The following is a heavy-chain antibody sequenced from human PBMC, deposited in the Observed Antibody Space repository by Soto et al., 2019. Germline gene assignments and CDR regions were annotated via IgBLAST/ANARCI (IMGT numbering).Heavy chain of an antibody. CDR2: IYSGGST. D-gene: IGHD3-22*01. Sequence: PGGSLRLSCAASGFTVSSNYMSWVRQAPGKGLEWVSVIYSGGSTYYADSVKGRFTISRDNSKNTLYLQMNSLRADDTAVYYCARARGYDSSGRYLKXYXYXXDVWGQGTTVTVSS. V-gene: IGHV3-66*01. J-gene: IGHJ6*02. CDR1: GFTVSSNY. CDR3: ARARGYDSSGRYLKXYXYXXDV.